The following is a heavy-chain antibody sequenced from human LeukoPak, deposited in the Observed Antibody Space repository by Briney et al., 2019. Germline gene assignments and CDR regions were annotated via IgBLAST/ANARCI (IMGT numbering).Heavy chain of an antibody. CDR1: GGTFSNCA. D-gene: IGHD2-2*01. V-gene: IGHV1-2*02. Sequence: ASVKVSCKVSGGTFSNCAIDWVRQAPGQGLEWMGWINPNSGGTNYAQKFQGRVTMTRDTSISTAYMELSRLRSDDTAVYYCARNLGYCSSTSCIRSRFDPWGQGTLVTVSS. CDR2: INPNSGGT. CDR3: ARNLGYCSSTSCIRSRFDP. J-gene: IGHJ5*02.